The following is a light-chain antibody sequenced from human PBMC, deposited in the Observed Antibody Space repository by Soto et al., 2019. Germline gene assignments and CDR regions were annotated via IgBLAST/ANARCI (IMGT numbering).Light chain of an antibody. CDR2: GNN. CDR1: SSNIRSNT. V-gene: IGLV1-44*01. J-gene: IGLJ3*02. Sequence: QSTLTQPPSASGTPGQRVTISCSGSSSNIRSNTVNWYQQLPGTAPKLLIYGNNQRPSGVPDRFSASESGTSASLAISGLQSDDEADYYCATWDDSLNGRVFGGGTKLTVL. CDR3: ATWDDSLNGRV.